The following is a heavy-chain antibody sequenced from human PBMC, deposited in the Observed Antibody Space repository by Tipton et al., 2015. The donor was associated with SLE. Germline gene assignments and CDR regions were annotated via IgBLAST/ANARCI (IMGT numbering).Heavy chain of an antibody. CDR2: ISAYNGNT. V-gene: IGHV1-18*01. J-gene: IGHJ4*02. Sequence: QSGAEVKKPGASVKVSCKASGYTFTSYGISWVRQAPRQGLEWMGWISAYNGNTNYAQKLQGRVTMTTDTSTSTAYMELRSLRSDDTAVYYCASIDYYGSGSYYNEDYWGQGTLVTVSS. CDR3: ASIDYYGSGSYYNEDY. D-gene: IGHD3-10*01. CDR1: GYTFTSYG.